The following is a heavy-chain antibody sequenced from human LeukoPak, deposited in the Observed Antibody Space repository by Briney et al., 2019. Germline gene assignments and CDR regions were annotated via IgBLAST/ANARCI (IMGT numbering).Heavy chain of an antibody. Sequence: GESLKISCRGSGYSFTSQWIGWVRQMPGKGLEWMAIIYAGDSGTRISPSFQGQVTISADKSISTAYLQWSSLKASDTAIYYCTRHIAAAGPDYWGQGTLVTVSS. CDR3: TRHIAAAGPDY. J-gene: IGHJ4*02. V-gene: IGHV5-51*01. CDR2: IYAGDSGT. D-gene: IGHD6-13*01. CDR1: GYSFTSQW.